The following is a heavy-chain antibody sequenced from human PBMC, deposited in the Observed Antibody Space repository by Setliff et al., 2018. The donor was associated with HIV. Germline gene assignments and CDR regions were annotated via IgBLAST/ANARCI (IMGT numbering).Heavy chain of an antibody. CDR3: ARGIKLVGGVIVGSMDV. CDR2: TNTNTGKS. CDR1: GYTFTSYA. J-gene: IGHJ6*03. Sequence: ASVKVSCKTSGYTFTSYAMNWVRQAPGQGFEWMGWTNTNTGKSTYAQGFTGRFVFSFDTSVSMAYLQINSLKAEDTAVYYCARGIKLVGGVIVGSMDVWGKGTTVTVSS. V-gene: IGHV7-4-1*04. D-gene: IGHD3-16*02.